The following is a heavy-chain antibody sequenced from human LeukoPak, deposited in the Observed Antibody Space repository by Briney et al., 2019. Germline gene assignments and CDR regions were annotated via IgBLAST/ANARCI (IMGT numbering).Heavy chain of an antibody. CDR3: ARGRGYCSSTSCAKAYYYYYMDV. J-gene: IGHJ6*03. CDR2: INHSGST. D-gene: IGHD2-2*01. V-gene: IGHV4-34*01. Sequence: SETLSLTCAVYGGSFSGYYWSWIRQPPGKGLEWIGEINHSGSTNYNPSLKSRVTISVDTSKNQFSLKLSPVTAADTAVYYCARGRGYCSSTSCAKAYYYYYMDVWAKGPRSPSP. CDR1: GGSFSGYY.